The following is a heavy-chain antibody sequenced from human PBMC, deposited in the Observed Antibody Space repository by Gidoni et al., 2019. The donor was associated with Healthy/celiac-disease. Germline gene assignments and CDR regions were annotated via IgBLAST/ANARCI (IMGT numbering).Heavy chain of an antibody. CDR1: GFPCSSYA. Sequence: EVQLVESGGGLVQPGGSLRLSCGASGFPCSSYAIGWVRQAPGKGLEWVSAISGSGGSTYYADSVKGRFTISRDNSKNTLYLQMNSLRAEDTAVYYCAKDLDATIFGVVWRRDAFDIWGQGTMVTVSS. D-gene: IGHD3-3*01. V-gene: IGHV3-23*04. CDR2: ISGSGGST. J-gene: IGHJ3*02. CDR3: AKDLDATIFGVVWRRDAFDI.